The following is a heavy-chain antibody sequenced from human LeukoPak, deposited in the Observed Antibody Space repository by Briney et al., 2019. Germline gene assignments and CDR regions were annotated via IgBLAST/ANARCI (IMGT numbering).Heavy chain of an antibody. CDR1: GYTFTSYG. J-gene: IGHJ6*03. CDR2: ISAYNGNT. V-gene: IGHV1-18*01. D-gene: IGHD6-25*01. CDR3: ARGGRGYYMDV. Sequence: ASVKVSCKASGYTFTSYGISWVRQAPGQGLEWMGWISAYNGNTHYAQNLQGGVTMTTDTSTSTTDMELRSLRSYDTAGYYCARGGRGYYMDVWGKGTTVTVSS.